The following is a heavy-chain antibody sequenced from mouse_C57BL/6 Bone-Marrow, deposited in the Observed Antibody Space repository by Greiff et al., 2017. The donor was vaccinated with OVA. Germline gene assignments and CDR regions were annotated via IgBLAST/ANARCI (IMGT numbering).Heavy chain of an antibody. Sequence: EVQLKESGPELVKPGASVKISCKASGYSFTGYYMNWVKQSPEKSLEWIGEINPSTGGTTYNQKFKATATLTVDKSSSTAYMQLKSLTSEDAAVYNCARGGTSPFAYWGQGTLVTVSA. V-gene: IGHV1-42*01. CDR3: ARGGTSPFAY. J-gene: IGHJ3*01. D-gene: IGHD4-1*01. CDR1: GYSFTGYY. CDR2: INPSTGGT.